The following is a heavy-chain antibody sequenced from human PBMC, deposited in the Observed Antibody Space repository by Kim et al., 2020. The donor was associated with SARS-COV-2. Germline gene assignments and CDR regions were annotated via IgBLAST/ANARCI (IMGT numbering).Heavy chain of an antibody. Sequence: GGSLRLSCAASGFTFSSYGMHWVRQAPGKGLEWVAVIWYDGSNKYYADSVKGRFTISRDNSKNTLYLQMNSLRAEDTAVYYCARALHSDEYITMVRGVIITPYYYYGMDVWGQGTTVTVSS. D-gene: IGHD3-10*01. V-gene: IGHV3-33*01. CDR2: IWYDGSNK. J-gene: IGHJ6*02. CDR3: ARALHSDEYITMVRGVIITPYYYYGMDV. CDR1: GFTFSSYG.